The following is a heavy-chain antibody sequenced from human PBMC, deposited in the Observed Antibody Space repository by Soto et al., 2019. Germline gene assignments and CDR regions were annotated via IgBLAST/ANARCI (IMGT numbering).Heavy chain of an antibody. J-gene: IGHJ5*02. V-gene: IGHV3-30-3*01. CDR1: GFTFSSYA. CDR2: ISYDGSNK. CDR3: AREEDYGDYDWFDP. Sequence: VQLVESGGGVVQPGRSLRLSCAASGFTFSSYAMHWVRQAPGKGLEWVAVISYDGSNKYYADSVKGRFTISRDNSKNTLYLQMNSLRAEDTAVYYCAREEDYGDYDWFDPWGQGTLVTVSS. D-gene: IGHD4-17*01.